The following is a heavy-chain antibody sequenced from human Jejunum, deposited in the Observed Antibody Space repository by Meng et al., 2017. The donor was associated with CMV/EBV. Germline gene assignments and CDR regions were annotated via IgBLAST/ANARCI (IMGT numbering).Heavy chain of an antibody. CDR2: INTDGSTT. CDR3: ARAGDYRFDY. Sequence: SCAASGFTFSSYWMHWVRQAQGKGLVWVSRINTDGSTTNYAASVKGRFTISRDDAKNTLYLQMNSLRAEDTAVYYCARAGDYRFDYWGQGTLVTVSS. V-gene: IGHV3-74*01. CDR1: GFTFSSYW. J-gene: IGHJ4*02. D-gene: IGHD4-17*01.